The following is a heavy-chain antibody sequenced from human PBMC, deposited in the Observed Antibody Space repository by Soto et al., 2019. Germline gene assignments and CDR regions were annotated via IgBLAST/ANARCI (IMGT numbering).Heavy chain of an antibody. J-gene: IGHJ5*02. CDR1: GYSFTSYW. CDR2: IYPGDSDT. D-gene: IGHD2-2*01. CDR3: ARGIVVVPAAINWFDP. Sequence: PGESLKISCKGSGYSFTSYWIGWVRQMPGKGLEWMGIIYPGDSDTRYSPSFQGQVTISADKSISTAYLQWSSLKASDTAMYYCARGIVVVPAAINWFDPWGQGTLVTVPQ. V-gene: IGHV5-51*01.